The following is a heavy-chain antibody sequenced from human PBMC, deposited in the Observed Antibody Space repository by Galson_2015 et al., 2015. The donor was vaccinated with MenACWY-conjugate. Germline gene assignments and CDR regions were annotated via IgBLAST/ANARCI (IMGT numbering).Heavy chain of an antibody. Sequence: SLRLSCAASGFTIKNYWMYWVRQAPGKGPVLVSRISRLDRSTTYADSVRGRFTISRDNAKNTLYLQMNSLRADDTAVYYCVRDRGRPDASDVWGQGTMVIVSS. D-gene: IGHD1-1*01. J-gene: IGHJ3*01. CDR2: ISRLDRST. CDR1: GFTIKNYW. V-gene: IGHV3-74*01. CDR3: VRDRGRPDASDV.